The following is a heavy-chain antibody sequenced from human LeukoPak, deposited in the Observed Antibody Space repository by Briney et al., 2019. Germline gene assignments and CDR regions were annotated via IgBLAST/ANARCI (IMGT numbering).Heavy chain of an antibody. CDR1: GFTFSSYS. CDR2: ISSSSSYI. V-gene: IGHV3-21*03. CDR3: ARERGNDFWSGYGYYYYYYMDV. D-gene: IGHD3-3*01. J-gene: IGHJ6*03. Sequence: GGSLRLSCAASGFTFSSYSMNWVRQAPGKGLEWVSSISSSSSYIYYADSVKGRFTISRDNAKKSLYLQMNSLRAEDTAVYYCARERGNDFWSGYGYYYYYYMDVWGKGTTVTVSS.